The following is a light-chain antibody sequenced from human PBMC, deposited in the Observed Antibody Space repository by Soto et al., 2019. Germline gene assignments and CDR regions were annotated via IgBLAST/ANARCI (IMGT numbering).Light chain of an antibody. V-gene: IGKV3D-20*02. CDR3: QQRSNWPQT. CDR1: QSVGSTF. J-gene: IGKJ1*01. Sequence: EIVLTQSPGTLSVSPGERATLSCRASQSVGSTFLAWYQQKPGQAPRLLIYGVSKRATGIPDRFSGSGSGTDFILDISSLEPEDFAVYYCQQRSNWPQTFGQGTKV. CDR2: GVS.